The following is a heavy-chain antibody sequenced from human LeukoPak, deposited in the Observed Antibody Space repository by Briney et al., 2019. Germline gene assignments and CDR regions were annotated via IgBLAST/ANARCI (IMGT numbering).Heavy chain of an antibody. CDR3: ARKGEPTVRDRWFDP. CDR1: GFTFSSYW. J-gene: IGHJ5*02. V-gene: IGHV3-7*01. CDR2: IKEDGSEK. Sequence: PGGSLRLSCAASGFTFSSYWMTWVRQAPGKGLEWVANIKEDGSEKYYVDSVKGRFTISRDNAKNSLYLQMNSLRAEDTAVYYCARKGEPTVRDRWFDPWGQGTLVTVSS. D-gene: IGHD1-14*01.